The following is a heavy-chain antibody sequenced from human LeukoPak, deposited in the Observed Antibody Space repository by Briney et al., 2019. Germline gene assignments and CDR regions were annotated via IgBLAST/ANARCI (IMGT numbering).Heavy chain of an antibody. J-gene: IGHJ4*02. CDR1: GFTFNIYA. CDR2: ISYDESDK. Sequence: GGSLRLSCAASGFTFNIYAMHWVRQAPGKGLEWVAVISYDESDKYYADSVKGRFTISRDSSKNTLYLQMNSLRVEDTAVYYCARAIYSNNWLLDSWGQGTLVAVSS. CDR3: ARAIYSNNWLLDS. D-gene: IGHD1-1*01. V-gene: IGHV3-30*04.